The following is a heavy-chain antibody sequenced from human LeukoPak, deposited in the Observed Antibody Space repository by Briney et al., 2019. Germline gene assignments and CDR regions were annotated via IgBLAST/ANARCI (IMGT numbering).Heavy chain of an antibody. D-gene: IGHD2-15*01. Sequence: GGSLILSCAASGFTFSSYWMSWVRQAPGKGLEWVANIKQDGSEKYYVDSVKGRFTISRDNAKNSLYLQMNSLRAEDTAVYYCAREAGYCSGGSCWSFDYWGQGTLVTVSS. CDR3: AREAGYCSGGSCWSFDY. CDR1: GFTFSSYW. V-gene: IGHV3-7*01. J-gene: IGHJ4*02. CDR2: IKQDGSEK.